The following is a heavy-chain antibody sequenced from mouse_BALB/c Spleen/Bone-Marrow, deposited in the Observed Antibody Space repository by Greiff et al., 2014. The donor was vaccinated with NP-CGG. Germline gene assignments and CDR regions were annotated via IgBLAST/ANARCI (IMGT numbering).Heavy chain of an antibody. CDR3: ALANWDIGGPVAY. CDR1: GYTFTSYT. V-gene: IGHV1-4*01. Sequence: VQLQQSGAELAGPGASVKMSCKASGYTFTSYTMHWVKQRPGQGREWIGYINPSSGYTNYNQKFKDKATLTADKSSSTAYMQLSSLTSEDSAVYYCALANWDIGGPVAYWGQGTLVTVSA. CDR2: INPSSGYT. D-gene: IGHD4-1*01. J-gene: IGHJ3*01.